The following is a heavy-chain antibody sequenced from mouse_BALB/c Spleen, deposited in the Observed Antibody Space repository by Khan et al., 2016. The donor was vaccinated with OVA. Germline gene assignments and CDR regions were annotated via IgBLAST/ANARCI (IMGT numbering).Heavy chain of an antibody. CDR2: IIYTGYT. CDR3: ARSTYRYAFVY. V-gene: IGHV3-8*02. D-gene: IGHD2-12*01. CDR1: GDSITSGY. J-gene: IGHJ3*01. Sequence: EVQLQESGPSLVKPSQTLSLTCSVTGDSITSGYWNWIRKFPGNKLEYMGYIIYTGYTYYNPSLQSRISIIRHTSKNPYYLQLNSVTDEDTATYYCARSTYRYAFVYWGQGTLVTVSA.